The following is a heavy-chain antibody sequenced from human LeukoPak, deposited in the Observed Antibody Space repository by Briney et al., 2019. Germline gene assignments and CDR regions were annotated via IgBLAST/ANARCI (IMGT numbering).Heavy chain of an antibody. J-gene: IGHJ3*02. CDR2: ISSSGSTI. V-gene: IGHV3-11*01. D-gene: IGHD6-25*01. Sequence: PGGSLRLSCAASGFTFSDYYMSWIRQAPGKGLEWVSYISSSGSTIYYADSVKGRFTISRDNAKNSLYLQMNSLRAEDTALYYCAKDIAAAGNDAFDIWGQGTMVTVSS. CDR3: AKDIAAAGNDAFDI. CDR1: GFTFSDYY.